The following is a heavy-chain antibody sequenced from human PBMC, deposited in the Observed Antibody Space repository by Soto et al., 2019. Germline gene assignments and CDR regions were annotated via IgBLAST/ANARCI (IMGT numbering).Heavy chain of an antibody. D-gene: IGHD2-8*01. V-gene: IGHV3-23*01. CDR1: GFTFSSYA. J-gene: IGHJ4*02. CDR2: ISGSGGST. CDR3: ANDGRVLMVYATYYFDY. Sequence: EVQLLESGGGLVQPGGSLRLSCAASGFTFSSYAMSWVRQAPGKGLEWVSAISGSGGSTYYADSVKGRFTISRDNSKNTLYLQMNSLRAEDTAVYYCANDGRVLMVYATYYFDYWGQGTLVTVSS.